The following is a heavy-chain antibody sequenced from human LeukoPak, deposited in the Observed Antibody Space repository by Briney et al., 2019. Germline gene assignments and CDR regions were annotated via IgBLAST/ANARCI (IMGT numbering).Heavy chain of an antibody. CDR2: ISSNGRST. CDR3: ARVEWALGGAFDI. J-gene: IGHJ3*02. V-gene: IGHV3-64*01. Sequence: GSLRLSCSAAGFAFRNYAIHWVRQAPGKGLQYVSAISSNGRSTYYANSVRGRFTISRDNSKNTLFLQMGSLRADDMAVYYCARVEWALGGAFDIWGQGTMVTVSS. D-gene: IGHD1-26*01. CDR1: GFAFRNYA.